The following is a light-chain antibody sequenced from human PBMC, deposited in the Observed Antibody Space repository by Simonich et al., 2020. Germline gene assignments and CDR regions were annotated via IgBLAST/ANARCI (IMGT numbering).Light chain of an antibody. Sequence: QSALTQPASVSGSPGQSITISCTGTSSVVGSYNLVSWYQQHPGKYPKLIIYEGMKRPSVVSNRFSGSKSGNTASLTISGLQAEDEADYYCCSYAGSSTVVFGGGTKLTVL. V-gene: IGLV2-23*01. CDR3: CSYAGSSTVV. J-gene: IGLJ2*01. CDR1: SSVVGSYNL. CDR2: EGM.